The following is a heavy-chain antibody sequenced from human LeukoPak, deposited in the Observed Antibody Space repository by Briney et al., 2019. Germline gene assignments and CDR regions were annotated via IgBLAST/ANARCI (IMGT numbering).Heavy chain of an antibody. D-gene: IGHD3-10*01. CDR1: GFTFSSYA. CDR3: AKTQWFGELLNGADFDY. V-gene: IGHV3-23*01. Sequence: PGGSLRLSWAASGFTFSSYAMSWVRQAPGKGLEWVSAISGSGGSTYYADSVKGRFTISRDNSKNTLYLQMNSLRAEDTAVYYCAKTQWFGELLNGADFDYWGQGTLVTVSS. J-gene: IGHJ4*02. CDR2: ISGSGGST.